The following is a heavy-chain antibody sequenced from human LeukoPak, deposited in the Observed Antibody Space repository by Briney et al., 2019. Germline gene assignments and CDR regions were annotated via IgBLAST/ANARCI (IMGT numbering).Heavy chain of an antibody. CDR2: IEYDGSDK. CDR1: GFTFSSYG. CDR3: ARNSYSSSWIDDY. J-gene: IGHJ4*02. Sequence: GGTLRLSCAASGFTFSSYGMHWVRQAPGSGLEWVALIEYDGSDKYYADSVKGRFTISRDNSKNTLYLQMNSLRAEDTAEYYCARNSYSSSWIDDYWGQGTLVTV. D-gene: IGHD6-13*01. V-gene: IGHV3-33*01.